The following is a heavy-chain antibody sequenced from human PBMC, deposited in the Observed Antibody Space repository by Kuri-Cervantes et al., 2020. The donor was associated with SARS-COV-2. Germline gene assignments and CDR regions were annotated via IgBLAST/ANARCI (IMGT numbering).Heavy chain of an antibody. CDR3: ARDRVTNGGDFDN. V-gene: IGHV3-7*01. CDR2: IKGDGSEK. CDR1: GFTFSHYW. D-gene: IGHD4-23*01. Sequence: GESLKISCAASGFTFSHYWMSWARQAPGKGLEWVANIKGDGSEKYYADSLKGRFTISRDNAKNSLYLQMNSLRVDDTAVYYCARDRVTNGGDFDNWGQGTLVTVSS. J-gene: IGHJ4*02.